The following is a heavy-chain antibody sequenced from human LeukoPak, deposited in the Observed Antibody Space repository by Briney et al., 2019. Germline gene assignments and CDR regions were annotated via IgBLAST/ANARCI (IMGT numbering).Heavy chain of an antibody. D-gene: IGHD6-19*01. V-gene: IGHV3-74*01. CDR1: GFTFSNYW. J-gene: IGHJ4*02. CDR2: LNSDGSST. CDR3: AGDVSGSSGWPSGFDY. Sequence: SGGSLRLSCAASGFTFSNYWMHWVRQAPGKGLVWVSRLNSDGSSTNYADSVKGRFTISRDNAKNTLYLQMNSLRAEDTAVYYCAGDVSGSSGWPSGFDYWGQGTLVTVSS.